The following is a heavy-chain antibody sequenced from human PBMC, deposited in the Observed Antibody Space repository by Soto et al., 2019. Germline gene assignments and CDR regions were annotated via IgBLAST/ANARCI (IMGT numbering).Heavy chain of an antibody. CDR2: ISSGGAYT. D-gene: IGHD3-3*01. CDR3: AKSVADLWSGYRAIDS. V-gene: IGHV3-23*01. CDR1: GFTFSSYA. Sequence: GGSLRLSCAASGFTFSSYAMSWVRQAPGKGLEWVSGISSGGAYTYYADSVKGRFTISRDNSENTLYLQVSSLRAEDTAVYYCAKSVADLWSGYRAIDSWGQGTLVTVSS. J-gene: IGHJ4*02.